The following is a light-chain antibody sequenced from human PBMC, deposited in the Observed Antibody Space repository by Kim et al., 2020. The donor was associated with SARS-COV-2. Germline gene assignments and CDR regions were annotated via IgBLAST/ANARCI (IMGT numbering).Light chain of an antibody. CDR3: AAWDDSLNGHWV. CDR2: RNN. J-gene: IGLJ3*02. CDR1: RSNIGSNA. V-gene: IGLV1-44*01. Sequence: WVSVPCSGSRSNIGSNAVNWFQRLPGSAPKLLINRNNQRPSGVPDRFYGSKSGTSASLAISGLQSEDEGDYYCAAWDDSLNGHWVFGGGTKLTVL.